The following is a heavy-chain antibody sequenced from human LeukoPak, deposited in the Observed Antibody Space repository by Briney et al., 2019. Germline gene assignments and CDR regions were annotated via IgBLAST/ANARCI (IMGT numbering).Heavy chain of an antibody. CDR1: GFTFSSYA. V-gene: IGHV3-30*04. CDR3: AKDGPKKPSPYYYYYYMDA. CDR2: ISYDGSNK. J-gene: IGHJ6*03. Sequence: GGSLRLSCAASGFTFSSYAMHWVRQSPGKGLEWVAVISYDGSNKYYADSVKGRFTISRDISKNTLYLQMNSLRAEDTAVYYCAKDGPKKPSPYYYYYYMDAWGKGTTVTISS.